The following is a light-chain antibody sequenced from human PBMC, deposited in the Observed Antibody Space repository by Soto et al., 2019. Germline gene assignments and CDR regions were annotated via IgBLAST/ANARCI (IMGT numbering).Light chain of an antibody. CDR3: QQVRSYPST. V-gene: IGKV1-9*01. CDR1: PDISIY. J-gene: IGKJ4*01. CDR2: SAS. Sequence: IQLTQSPSSLSASVGDRVTITCRAIPDISIYLAWYQQKPWKAPNLLIYSASTLQSGVPSRFSASGVWTDFTLTISSLQAEDFATYYCQQVRSYPSTFGGGTKVEIK.